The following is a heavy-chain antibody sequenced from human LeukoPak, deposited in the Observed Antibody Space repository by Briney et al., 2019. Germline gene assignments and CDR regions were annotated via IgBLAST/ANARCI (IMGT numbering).Heavy chain of an antibody. CDR1: GFTFNRFY. D-gene: IGHD3-22*01. Sequence: GGSLRLSCSASGFTFNRFYLHWVRQAPGKGLEFVSHISSNGATTYCADSVKGRFTISRDNAKNSLYLQMNSLRAEDTAVYYCARSPQMDITMIGRVWWGQGTLVTVSS. V-gene: IGHV3-64*04. CDR2: ISSNGATT. CDR3: ARSPQMDITMIGRVW. J-gene: IGHJ4*02.